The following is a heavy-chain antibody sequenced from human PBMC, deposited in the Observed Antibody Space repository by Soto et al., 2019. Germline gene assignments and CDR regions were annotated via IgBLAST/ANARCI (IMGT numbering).Heavy chain of an antibody. V-gene: IGHV3-30*18. J-gene: IGHJ6*02. CDR3: AKGSTVTPFSGMDV. Sequence: QVQLVESGGGVVQPGRSLRLSCAASGFTFSSYGMHWVRQAPGKGLEWVAVISYDGSNKYYADSVKGRFTISRDNSKNTLYLQMNSLRAEDTAVYYCAKGSTVTPFSGMDVWGQGTTVTVSS. CDR1: GFTFSSYG. D-gene: IGHD4-17*01. CDR2: ISYDGSNK.